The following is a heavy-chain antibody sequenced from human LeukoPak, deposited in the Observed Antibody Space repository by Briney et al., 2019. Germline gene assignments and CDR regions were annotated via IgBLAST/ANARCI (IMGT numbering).Heavy chain of an antibody. D-gene: IGHD3-10*01. Sequence: ASVKVSCKVSGYTLTELSMHWVRQAPGQGLEWMGWINPNSGGTNYAQKFQGRVTMTRDTSISTAYMELSRLRSDDTAVYYCARVVTMVRGVIIKGTFNWFDPWGQGTLVTVSS. V-gene: IGHV1-2*02. CDR3: ARVVTMVRGVIIKGTFNWFDP. CDR2: INPNSGGT. CDR1: GYTLTELS. J-gene: IGHJ5*02.